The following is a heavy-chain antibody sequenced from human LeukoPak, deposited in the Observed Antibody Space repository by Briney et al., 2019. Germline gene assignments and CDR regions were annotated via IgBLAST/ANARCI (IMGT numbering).Heavy chain of an antibody. Sequence: PSETLSLTCAVSGGSIRSGSHYWAWIRQPPGKGLEWIGSIYYSGSTYYNPSLENRVTISIDTSKNHFSLKLSSLSAADTSVYYCAKRDDSGANSVDLWGQGTLVT. CDR1: GGSIRSGSHY. CDR3: AKRDDSGANSVDL. V-gene: IGHV4-39*02. D-gene: IGHD3-22*01. CDR2: IYYSGST. J-gene: IGHJ4*02.